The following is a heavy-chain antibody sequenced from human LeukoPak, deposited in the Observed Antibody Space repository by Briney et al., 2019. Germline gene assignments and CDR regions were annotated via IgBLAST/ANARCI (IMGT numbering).Heavy chain of an antibody. D-gene: IGHD2-2*01. CDR3: ARGPIVVVPAASFDY. J-gene: IGHJ4*02. CDR2: IYTSGST. V-gene: IGHV4-61*02. Sequence: SETLSLTCTVSGGSISSGSYYWSWIRQPAGKGLEWTGRIYTSGSTNYNPSLKSRVTISVDTSKNQFSLKLSSVTAADTAVYYCARGPIVVVPAASFDYWGQGTLVTVSS. CDR1: GGSISSGSYY.